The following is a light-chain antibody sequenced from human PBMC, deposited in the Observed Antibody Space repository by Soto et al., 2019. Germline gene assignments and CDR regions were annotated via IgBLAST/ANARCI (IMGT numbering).Light chain of an antibody. CDR3: QVWDSSSEVV. Sequence: SYELTQPPSVSVAPGQTATITCGGNNIGGKSVHWYQQKPGQAPVVVVYDDSDRPSGIPERFSGSNSGNTATLTISRVEAGDEADYYCQVWDSSSEVVFGGGTQLTVL. CDR1: NIGGKS. V-gene: IGLV3-21*02. CDR2: DDS. J-gene: IGLJ2*01.